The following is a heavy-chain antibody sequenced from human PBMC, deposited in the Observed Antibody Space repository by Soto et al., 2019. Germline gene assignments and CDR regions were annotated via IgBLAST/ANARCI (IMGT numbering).Heavy chain of an antibody. CDR1: GYIFSSYS. D-gene: IGHD3-10*01. J-gene: IGHJ4*02. V-gene: IGHV1-3*01. CDR3: ASPSYGSGSYY. CDR2: INAGNGNT. Sequence: QVQLVQSGAEVKKPGASVKVSCKASGYIFSSYSLHWVRQAPGQRLEWMGWINAGNGNTNYSQKFQGRVTFTRDTAATTAYMELSSLRSEDTAVYYCASPSYGSGSYYWGQGPLVTVSS.